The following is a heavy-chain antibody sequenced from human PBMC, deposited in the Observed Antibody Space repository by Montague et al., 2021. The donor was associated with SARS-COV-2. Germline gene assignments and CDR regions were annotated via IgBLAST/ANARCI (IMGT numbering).Heavy chain of an antibody. CDR2: IDWDDDK. V-gene: IGHV2-70*11. J-gene: IGHJ4*02. CDR3: AREYSSGVYFDY. Sequence: PELVKPTKTLTLTCTFSGFSLSTSGMCVSWIRQPPGKALEWLARIDWDDDKYYSTSLKTRLTISKDTSKNQVVLTMTNMDPVDTATYYCAREYSSGVYFDYWGQGTLVTVSS. D-gene: IGHD6-19*01. CDR1: GFSLSTSGMC.